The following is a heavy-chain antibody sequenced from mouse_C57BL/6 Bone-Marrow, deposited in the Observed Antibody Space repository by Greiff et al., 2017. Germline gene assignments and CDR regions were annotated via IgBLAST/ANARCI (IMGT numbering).Heavy chain of an antibody. Sequence: QVQLQQPGAELVKPGASVKLSCKASGYTFTSYWMHWVKQRPGQGLEWIGMIHPNSGSTNYNEKFKSKATLTVDKSSSTAYMQLSSLPSEDSAVYYCVYGSSYGLWFAYWGQGTLVTVSA. CDR1: GYTFTSYW. V-gene: IGHV1-64*01. CDR2: IHPNSGST. CDR3: VYGSSYGLWFAY. D-gene: IGHD1-1*01. J-gene: IGHJ3*01.